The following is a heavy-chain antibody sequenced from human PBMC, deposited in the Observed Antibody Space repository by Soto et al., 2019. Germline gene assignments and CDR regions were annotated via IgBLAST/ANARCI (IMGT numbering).Heavy chain of an antibody. V-gene: IGHV4-39*01. D-gene: IGHD6-13*01. J-gene: IGHJ3*02. CDR3: ARSPLNYSSSWYLGAFDI. Sequence: SETLSLTCTVSGGSISSSSYYWGWIRQPPGKGLEWIGSIYYSGSTYYNPSLKSRVTISVDTSKNQFSLKLSSVTAADTAVYYCARSPLNYSSSWYLGAFDIWGQGTMVTVSS. CDR1: GGSISSSSYY. CDR2: IYYSGST.